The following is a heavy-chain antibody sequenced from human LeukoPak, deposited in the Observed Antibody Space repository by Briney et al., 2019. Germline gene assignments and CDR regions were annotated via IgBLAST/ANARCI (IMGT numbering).Heavy chain of an antibody. CDR2: ISYDGSNK. CDR1: GFTFSSYG. V-gene: IGHV3-30*18. J-gene: IGHJ4*02. Sequence: GGSLRLSCAASGFTFSSYGMHWVRQAPGKGLEWVAVISYDGSNKYYADSVKGRFTISRDNSRNTLYLQMNSLRAEDTAVYYCAKAYPTGYCPGDYWGQGTLVTVSS. D-gene: IGHD3-9*01. CDR3: AKAYPTGYCPGDY.